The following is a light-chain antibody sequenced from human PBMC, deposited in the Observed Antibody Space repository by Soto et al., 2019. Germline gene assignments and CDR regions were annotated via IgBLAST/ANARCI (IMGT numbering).Light chain of an antibody. CDR2: EVT. Sequence: QSVLTQPPSASGSPGQSVTFSCTGTSSDIGDYNYVSWYQQHPGKAPKLMIYEVTKRPSGVPDRFSGSKSGNTASLTVSGLQADDEADYYCCSYAGSSTYVFGTGTKVTVL. V-gene: IGLV2-8*01. CDR1: SSDIGDYNY. J-gene: IGLJ1*01. CDR3: CSYAGSSTYV.